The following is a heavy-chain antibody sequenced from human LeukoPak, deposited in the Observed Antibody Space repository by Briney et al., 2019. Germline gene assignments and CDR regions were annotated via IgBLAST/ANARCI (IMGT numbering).Heavy chain of an antibody. CDR3: ARPPGGYCSGGSCYSEYYFDY. J-gene: IGHJ4*02. Sequence: GESLKISCKGSGYSFTSYWIGWVRQMPGKGLEWMGIICPGDTDTRYSPSFQGQVTISADKSISTAYLQWSSLKASDTAMYYCARPPGGYCSGGSCYSEYYFDYWGQGTLVTVSS. V-gene: IGHV5-51*01. D-gene: IGHD2-15*01. CDR1: GYSFTSYW. CDR2: ICPGDTDT.